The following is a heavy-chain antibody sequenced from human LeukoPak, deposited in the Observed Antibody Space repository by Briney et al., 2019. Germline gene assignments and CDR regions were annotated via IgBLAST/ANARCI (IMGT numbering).Heavy chain of an antibody. J-gene: IGHJ5*01. CDR3: ARLVGASWFDS. CDR2: TYYRSKWYN. Sequence: SQTLSLTYAISGDSVSTNSATWTWFRQSPSRGLEWLGRTYYRSKWYNDYAVSMKSRITINPDTSKNQFSLQLNSVTPEDTAVYYCARLVGASWFDSWGQGTLVTVSS. CDR1: GDSVSTNSAT. V-gene: IGHV6-1*01. D-gene: IGHD1-26*01.